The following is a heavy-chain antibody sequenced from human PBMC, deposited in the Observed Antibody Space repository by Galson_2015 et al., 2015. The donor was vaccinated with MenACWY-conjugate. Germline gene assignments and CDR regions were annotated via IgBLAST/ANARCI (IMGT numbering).Heavy chain of an antibody. D-gene: IGHD5-12*01. V-gene: IGHV3-23*01. CDR3: AKAAHVNIVATPPDY. CDR2: SDSGGST. Sequence: SLRLSCAASGFTFSSYAMSWVRQAPGKGLEWVSVSDSGGSTYYADSVKGRFTISRDNSKNTLYLQMNSLRSEDTAVFYCAKAAHVNIVATPPDYWGQGSLVTVSS. J-gene: IGHJ4*02. CDR1: GFTFSSYA.